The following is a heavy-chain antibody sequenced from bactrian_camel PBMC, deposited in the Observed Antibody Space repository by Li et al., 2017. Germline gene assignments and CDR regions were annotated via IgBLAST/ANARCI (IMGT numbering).Heavy chain of an antibody. D-gene: IGHD2*01. J-gene: IGHJ4*01. CDR2: IYTAAGNA. Sequence: HVQLVESGGGSVPAGGSLRLSCAVSGYSEYSYSRYCMAWFRQAPGKEREGVAGIYTAAGNAFSADAVKGRFTISQDDANNTVYLQLDSLKPEDTAMYYCAVDVADCSGGYCCAGVRWRSWGEGTQVTVS. CDR3: AVDVADCSGGYCCAGVRWRS. V-gene: IGHV3S1*01. CDR1: GYSEYSYSRYC.